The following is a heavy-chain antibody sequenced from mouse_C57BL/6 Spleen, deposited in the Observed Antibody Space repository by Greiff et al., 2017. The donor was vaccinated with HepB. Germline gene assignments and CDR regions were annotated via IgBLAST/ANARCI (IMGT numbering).Heavy chain of an antibody. V-gene: IGHV14-4*01. CDR3: TTDYSNYAFAY. CDR2: IDPENGDT. D-gene: IGHD2-5*01. Sequence: VQLKQSGAELVRPGASVKLSCTASGFNIKDDYMHWVKQRPEQGLEWIGWIDPENGDTEYASKFQGKATITADTSSNTAYLQLSSLTSEDTAVYYCTTDYSNYAFAYWGQGTLVTVSA. J-gene: IGHJ3*01. CDR1: GFNIKDDY.